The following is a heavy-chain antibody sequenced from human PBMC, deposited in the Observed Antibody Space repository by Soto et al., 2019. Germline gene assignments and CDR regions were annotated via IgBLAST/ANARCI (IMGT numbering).Heavy chain of an antibody. CDR2: IYPGDSDT. CDR1: GYSFTTYW. D-gene: IGHD4-17*01. Sequence: PGESLKISCKASGYSFTTYWIGWVRQMPGKGLEWMGIIYPGDSDTRYSPSFQGQVTISADKSISTAHLQWSSLKASDTAMYYCARSENTVTSYFYYYGMDVWGQGTTVTVSS. CDR3: ARSENTVTSYFYYYGMDV. J-gene: IGHJ6*02. V-gene: IGHV5-51*01.